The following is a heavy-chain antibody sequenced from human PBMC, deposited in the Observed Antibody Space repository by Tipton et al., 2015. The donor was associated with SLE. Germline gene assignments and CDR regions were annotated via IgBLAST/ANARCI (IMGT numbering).Heavy chain of an antibody. CDR3: ARGRWLESLDY. CDR1: GGSISSSSYY. V-gene: IGHV4-61*05. J-gene: IGHJ4*02. Sequence: TLSLTCTVSGGSISSSSYYWGWIRQPPGKGLEWIGYIYTSGSTNYNPSLKSRVTISVDTSKNQFSLKLSSVTAADTAVYYCARGRWLESLDYWGQGTLVTVSS. D-gene: IGHD6-19*01. CDR2: IYTSGST.